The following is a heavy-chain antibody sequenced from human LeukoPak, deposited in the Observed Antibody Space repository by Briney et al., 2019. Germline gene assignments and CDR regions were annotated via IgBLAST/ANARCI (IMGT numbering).Heavy chain of an antibody. J-gene: IGHJ4*02. CDR3: ARDIATIVHQD. CDR1: GYTFTTYG. D-gene: IGHD1-26*01. V-gene: IGHV1-18*01. Sequence: ASVKVSCKASGYTFTTYGISWVRQAPGQGLEWMGWISAYNGNTNYVQKFQGRVTMATDTSTTTVYVELSSLRSDDTAVYYCARDIATIVHQDWGQGTQVTVSS. CDR2: ISAYNGNT.